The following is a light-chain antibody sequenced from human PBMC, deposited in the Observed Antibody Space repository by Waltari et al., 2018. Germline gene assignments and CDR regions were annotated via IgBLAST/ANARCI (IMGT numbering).Light chain of an antibody. Sequence: EIVLTQYPATLSLSPGERATLSCRASQSVSSYLAWYQQKPGQAPRLLIYDASNRATGIPARFSGSGSGTDFTLTISSLQAEDVAVYYCQQYYSAPLTFGGGTKVEIK. CDR2: DAS. CDR1: QSVSSY. CDR3: QQYYSAPLT. J-gene: IGKJ4*01. V-gene: IGKV3-11*01.